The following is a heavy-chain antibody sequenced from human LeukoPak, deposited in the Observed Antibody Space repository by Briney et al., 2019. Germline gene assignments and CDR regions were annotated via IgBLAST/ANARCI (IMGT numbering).Heavy chain of an antibody. CDR3: ARHRGYCSSTSCSYNWFDP. CDR1: GGSISSYY. CDR2: ISYSGST. D-gene: IGHD2-2*03. V-gene: IGHV4-59*08. Sequence: KPSETLSLTCTVSGGSISSYYWTWIRQPPGKGLEWIGYISYSGSTKYNPSLKSRVTMSVDTSKNRFSLKLSSVTAADTAVYYCARHRGYCSSTSCSYNWFDPWGQGTLVTVSS. J-gene: IGHJ5*02.